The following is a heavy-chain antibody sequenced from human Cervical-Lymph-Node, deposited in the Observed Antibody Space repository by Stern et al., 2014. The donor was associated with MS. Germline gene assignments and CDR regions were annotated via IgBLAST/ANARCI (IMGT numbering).Heavy chain of an antibody. CDR1: GFSLTTNGVG. CDR2: IFWNDDK. CDR3: AQKGSGYGY. J-gene: IGHJ4*02. V-gene: IGHV2-5*01. Sequence: QLTLKESGPPLVKPTQTLTLTCTFSGFSLTTNGVGVGWIRQPPGKALEWLALIFWNDDKHDSTSLKSRLTIPKDTTKNQVVLTGTNMDPVDTATYYCAQKGSGYGYWGQGALVTVSS. D-gene: IGHD5-12*01.